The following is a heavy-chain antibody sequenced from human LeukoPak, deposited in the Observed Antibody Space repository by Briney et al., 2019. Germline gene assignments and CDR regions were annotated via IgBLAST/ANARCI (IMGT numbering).Heavy chain of an antibody. V-gene: IGHV1-18*01. D-gene: IGHD3-22*01. CDR2: ISPYNGDT. Sequence: ASVKVSCKASGYSFTRYGISWVRQAPGQGLEWMGWISPYNGDTNYAQRFQGRVTMTTETSTNTAYMELRSLRSDDTAVYYCARDRVNYYDISGYYHYWGQGTLVTVSS. CDR1: GYSFTRYG. J-gene: IGHJ4*02. CDR3: ARDRVNYYDISGYYHY.